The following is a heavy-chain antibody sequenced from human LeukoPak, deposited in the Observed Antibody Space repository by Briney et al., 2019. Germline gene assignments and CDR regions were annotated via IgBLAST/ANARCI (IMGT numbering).Heavy chain of an antibody. Sequence: SETLSLTCAVYGGSFSGYYWSWIRQPPGKGLEWIGEINHSGSTNYNPSLKSRVTISVDTSKNQLYLKLSSVTAPDTAVYYCARHGDYYGSGSRYWGQGTLVTVSS. J-gene: IGHJ4*02. CDR3: ARHGDYYGSGSRY. CDR1: GGSFSGYY. V-gene: IGHV4-34*01. CDR2: INHSGST. D-gene: IGHD3-10*01.